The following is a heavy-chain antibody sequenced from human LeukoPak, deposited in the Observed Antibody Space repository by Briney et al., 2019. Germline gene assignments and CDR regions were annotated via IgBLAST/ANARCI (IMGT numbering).Heavy chain of an antibody. D-gene: IGHD6-13*01. J-gene: IGHJ4*02. CDR2: ISGGGGST. CDR1: GFTFSSYA. V-gene: IGHV3-23*01. Sequence: GGSLRLSCAASGFTFSSYAMSWVRQAPGKGLEWVSAISGGGGSTYYADSVKGRFTIPRDNSKNTLYLQMNSLRAEDTAVYYCARAGYSSSWYWDYWGQGTLVTVSS. CDR3: ARAGYSSSWYWDY.